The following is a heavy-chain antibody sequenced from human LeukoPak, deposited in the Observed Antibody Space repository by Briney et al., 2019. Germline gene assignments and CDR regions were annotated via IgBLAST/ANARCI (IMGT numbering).Heavy chain of an antibody. CDR3: AREVAAYYYYYGMDV. CDR2: ITFKGDIQ. CDR1: GFTFSSYA. D-gene: IGHD5-12*01. J-gene: IGHJ6*02. V-gene: IGHV3-23*01. Sequence: GGSLRLSCAASGFTFSSYAMGWVRQAPGKGLEWVSDITFKGDIQNYADSVRGRFTISRDNAKNTLYLQMNTLRAEDTAVYYCAREVAAYYYYYGMDVWGQGTTVTVSS.